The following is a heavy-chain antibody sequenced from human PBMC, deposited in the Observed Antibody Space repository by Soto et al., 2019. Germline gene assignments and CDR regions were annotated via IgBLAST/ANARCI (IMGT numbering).Heavy chain of an antibody. CDR1: GGSVSSGSYY. CDR2: IYDSGST. CDR3: ARDGGGYCSGGSCYRPLDY. Sequence: ETLSLTCPVSGGSVSSGSYYWNWIRQPPGKGLEWIGYIYDSGSTNYNPSLKSRVSISEDTSKNQFSLKLNSVTAADTAVYYCARDGGGYCSGGSCYRPLDYWGQGTLVTVSS. V-gene: IGHV4-61*01. D-gene: IGHD2-15*01. J-gene: IGHJ4*02.